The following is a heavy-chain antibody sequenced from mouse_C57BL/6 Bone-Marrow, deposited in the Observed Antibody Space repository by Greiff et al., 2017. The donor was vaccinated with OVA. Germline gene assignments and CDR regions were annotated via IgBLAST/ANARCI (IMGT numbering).Heavy chain of an antibody. V-gene: IGHV1-15*01. CDR3: TRANYYGYHEAMDY. J-gene: IGHJ4*01. CDR2: IDPETGGT. Sequence: VQLMESGAELVRPGASVTLSCTASGYTFTDYEMHWVKQTPVHGLEWIGAIDPETGGTAYNQKFKGKATLTAAKSSSTAYMQLRSLTSEDSAVYYCTRANYYGYHEAMDYWGQGTSVTVSS. D-gene: IGHD2-2*01. CDR1: GYTFTDYE.